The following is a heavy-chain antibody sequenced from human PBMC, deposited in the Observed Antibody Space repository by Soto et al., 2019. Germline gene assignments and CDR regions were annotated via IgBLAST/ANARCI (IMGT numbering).Heavy chain of an antibody. CDR1: GGSISSGGYY. CDR2: IYYSGST. J-gene: IGHJ4*02. V-gene: IGHV4-31*03. D-gene: IGHD4-4*01. Sequence: SETLSLTCTVSGGSISSGGYYWSWIRQHPGKGLEWIGYIYYSGSTYYNPSLKSRVTISVDTSKNQFSLKLSSVIPADTAVYFCARGDYNDYFDFWGQGALVTVSS. CDR3: ARGDYNDYFDF.